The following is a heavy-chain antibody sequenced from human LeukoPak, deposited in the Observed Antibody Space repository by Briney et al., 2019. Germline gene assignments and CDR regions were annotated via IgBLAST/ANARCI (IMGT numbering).Heavy chain of an antibody. V-gene: IGHV4-30-4*08. CDR2: IYYSGST. CDR1: GGSISSGDYY. J-gene: IGHJ3*02. D-gene: IGHD2-2*01. Sequence: PSQTLSLTCTVSGGSISSGDYYWSWIRQPPGKGLEWIGYIYYSGSTYYNPSLKSRVTISVDTSKNQFSLKLSSVTAADTAVYYCARDPRGSYNCSSTSCPNDAFDIWGQGTMVTVSS. CDR3: ARDPRGSYNCSSTSCPNDAFDI.